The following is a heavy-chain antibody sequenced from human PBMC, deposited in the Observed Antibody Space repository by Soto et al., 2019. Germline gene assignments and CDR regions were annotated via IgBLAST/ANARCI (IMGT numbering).Heavy chain of an antibody. J-gene: IGHJ4*01. CDR3: VAPWLY. V-gene: IGHV3-15*05. D-gene: IGHD2-15*01. CDR2: IKNEGEGGTT. CDR1: GLNFSDAW. Sequence: EVQLVESGGGLVKPGGSLRLSCAASGLNFSDAWMSWVRQAPGKGLEWIGRIKNEGEGGTTDYAAVVKGRFIISTAYSKNTVYLQMNSLTVSDTAVYYCVAPWLYWGHGNLVTFSS.